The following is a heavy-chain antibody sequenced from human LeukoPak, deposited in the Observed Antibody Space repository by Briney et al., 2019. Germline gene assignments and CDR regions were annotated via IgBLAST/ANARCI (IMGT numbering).Heavy chain of an antibody. V-gene: IGHV1-69*04. CDR1: GGTFSSYA. D-gene: IGHD1-1*01. Sequence: SVKVSCKASGGTFSSYAISWVRQAPGQGLEWMGRIIPILGIANYAQKFQGRVTITADKSTSTAYMELSSLRSEDTAVYYCARERRRNGAFDIWGQGTMVTVSS. J-gene: IGHJ3*02. CDR2: IIPILGIA. CDR3: ARERRRNGAFDI.